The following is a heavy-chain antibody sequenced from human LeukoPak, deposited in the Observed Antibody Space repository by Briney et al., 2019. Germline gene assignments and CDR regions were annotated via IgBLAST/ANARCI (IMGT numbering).Heavy chain of an antibody. V-gene: IGHV4-38-2*02. J-gene: IGHJ3*02. D-gene: IGHD3-9*01. CDR2: IYHSGST. CDR3: ARDTTVLRYFDWSRDAFDI. Sequence: KASETLSLTCTVSGYSISSGYYWGWIRQPPGKGLEWIGSIYHSGSTYYNPSLKSRVTISVDTSKNQFSLKLSSVTAADTAVYYCARDTTVLRYFDWSRDAFDIWGQGTMVTVSS. CDR1: GYSISSGYY.